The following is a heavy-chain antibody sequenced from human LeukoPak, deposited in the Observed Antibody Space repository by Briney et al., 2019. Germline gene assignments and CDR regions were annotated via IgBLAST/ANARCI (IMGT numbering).Heavy chain of an antibody. Sequence: GGSLRLSCAASGFTFTSYALSWVRQAPGKGLEWVSTISGGGGNTYYADSVKGQFTISRDISKNMLYLQMNSLRAEDTAVYYCAKDGDIWLGDLNWFDPWGQGTLVTVSS. CDR1: GFTFTSYA. D-gene: IGHD3-10*01. CDR2: ISGGGGNT. J-gene: IGHJ5*02. CDR3: AKDGDIWLGDLNWFDP. V-gene: IGHV3-23*01.